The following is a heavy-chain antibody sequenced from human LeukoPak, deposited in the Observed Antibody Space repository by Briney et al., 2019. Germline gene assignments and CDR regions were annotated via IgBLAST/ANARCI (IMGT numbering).Heavy chain of an antibody. J-gene: IGHJ4*02. CDR3: ARVHPRPKNYYGSGSRNFYYFDY. Sequence: SETLSLTCTVSGGSISSYYWSWIRQPPGKGLEWIGYIYYSGSTNYNPSLKSRVTISVDTSKNQFSLKLSSVTAADMAVYYCARVHPRPKNYYGSGSRNFYYFDYWGQGTLVTVSS. CDR2: IYYSGST. D-gene: IGHD3-10*01. V-gene: IGHV4-59*01. CDR1: GGSISSYY.